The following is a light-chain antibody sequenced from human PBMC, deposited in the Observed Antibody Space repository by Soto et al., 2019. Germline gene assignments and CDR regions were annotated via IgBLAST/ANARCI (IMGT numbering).Light chain of an antibody. V-gene: IGKV3-20*01. J-gene: IGKJ5*01. CDR1: QSVSSNY. Sequence: EGVLTQSPGTLSLSTGERATLSCRASQSVSSNYLAWYQQKPGQAPRLLIYGASTRASGIPDRFSGSGSGTDFTLTISRLEPEDSAVYYCQQHNQWPITFGQGTRLEI. CDR3: QQHNQWPIT. CDR2: GAS.